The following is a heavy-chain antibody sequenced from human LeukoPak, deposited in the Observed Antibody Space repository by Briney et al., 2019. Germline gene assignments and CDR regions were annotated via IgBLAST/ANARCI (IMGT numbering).Heavy chain of an antibody. CDR3: ARDPRGYSYGYGFDY. J-gene: IGHJ4*02. V-gene: IGHV3-21*01. CDR2: ITSKSSYT. CDR1: GFTFSSYS. Sequence: GGSLRLSCAASGFTFSSYSMNWVRQAPGKGLEWVSSITSKSSYTYYADSVKGRFTISRDNAKNSLYLQMNSLRAEDTAVYYCARDPRGYSYGYGFDYWGQGTLVTVSS. D-gene: IGHD5-18*01.